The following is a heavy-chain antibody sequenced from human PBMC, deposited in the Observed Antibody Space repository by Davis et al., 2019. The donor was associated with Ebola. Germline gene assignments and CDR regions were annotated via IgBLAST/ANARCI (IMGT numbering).Heavy chain of an antibody. V-gene: IGHV3-15*01. D-gene: IGHD4-23*01. CDR3: TTGDYGGN. CDR2: IRSQTDGGTT. Sequence: GESLKISCAASGFTFIGAWMSWVRQPPGKGLEWVGRIRSQTDGGTTDSAESVKGRFIISRDDSKNTLYLQMNSLRSEDTAVYYCTTGDYGGNWGQGTLVTVSS. CDR1: GFTFIGAW. J-gene: IGHJ4*02.